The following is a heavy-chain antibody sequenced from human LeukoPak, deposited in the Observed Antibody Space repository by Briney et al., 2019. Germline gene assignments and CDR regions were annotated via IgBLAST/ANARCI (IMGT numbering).Heavy chain of an antibody. Sequence: GGSLRLSCAASVFTFSTYSMNWVRQAPGKGLEWVSSNSTTRNYIFYADSVKGRFTISRDNAKNSLYLQMNSRRAEDTAVYYCARGIYGSGSSWFDPWGQGTLVTVSS. J-gene: IGHJ5*02. CDR2: NSTTRNYI. D-gene: IGHD3-10*01. V-gene: IGHV3-21*06. CDR3: ARGIYGSGSSWFDP. CDR1: VFTFSTYS.